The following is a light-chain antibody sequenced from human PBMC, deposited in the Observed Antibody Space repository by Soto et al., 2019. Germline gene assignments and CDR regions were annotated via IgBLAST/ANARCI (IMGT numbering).Light chain of an antibody. CDR3: QESYNALWGT. J-gene: IGKJ4*02. CDR2: GAS. Sequence: DIQMTKSPASLSASVGDRVTITCRESQSISNSLNWYQRKLGKVPKVLIYGASSLQRGIPPRFSGSGSETDFTLTISSLQPEDFATYYCQESYNALWGTFGEGTKVEI. CDR1: QSISNS. V-gene: IGKV1-39*01.